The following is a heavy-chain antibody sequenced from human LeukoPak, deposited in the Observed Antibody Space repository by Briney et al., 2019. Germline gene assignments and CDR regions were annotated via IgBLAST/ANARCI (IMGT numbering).Heavy chain of an antibody. D-gene: IGHD3-22*01. V-gene: IGHV3-7*01. CDR2: IKQDGSEK. CDR1: GFTFSSHW. CDR3: ARESSGYYSDY. Sequence: GGSLRLSCAASGFTFSSHWMSWVRQAPGKGLEWVANIKQDGSEKYYVDSVKGRFTISRDNAKNSLYLQMNSLRAEDTAVYYCARESSGYYSDYWGQGTLVTVSS. J-gene: IGHJ4*02.